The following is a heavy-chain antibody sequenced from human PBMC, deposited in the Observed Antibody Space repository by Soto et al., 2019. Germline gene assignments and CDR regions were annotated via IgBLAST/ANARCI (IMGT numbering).Heavy chain of an antibody. CDR3: ARDGSGWAADDTYFDY. D-gene: IGHD6-19*01. Sequence: SETLSLTCAVSGGSISSGGYSWSWIRQPPGKGLEWIGYIYHSGTTYYNPSLKSRVTISIDRSKNQLSLKLSSVTAADTAVYSCARDGSGWAADDTYFDYWGQGTLVTVS. V-gene: IGHV4-30-2*01. CDR2: IYHSGTT. J-gene: IGHJ4*02. CDR1: GGSISSGGYS.